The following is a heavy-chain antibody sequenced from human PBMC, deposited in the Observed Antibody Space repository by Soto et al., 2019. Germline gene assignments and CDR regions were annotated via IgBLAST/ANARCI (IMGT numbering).Heavy chain of an antibody. Sequence: QVQLVQSGAEVKKPGASVKVSCKASGYTFTSYDINWVRQATGQGLEWMGWMNPNSGNTGYAQKFQGRVTMTSNTSISTAYRELSSLGSEVTAVYSCARLKAARKQWLLLAPAPLEYHWFDPWGQGTLVTVSS. D-gene: IGHD6-19*01. J-gene: IGHJ5*01. V-gene: IGHV1-8*01. CDR3: ARLKAARKQWLLLAPAPLEYHWFDP. CDR2: MNPNSGNT. CDR1: GYTFTSYD.